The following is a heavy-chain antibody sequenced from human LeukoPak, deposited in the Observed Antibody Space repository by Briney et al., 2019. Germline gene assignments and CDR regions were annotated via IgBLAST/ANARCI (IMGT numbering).Heavy chain of an antibody. CDR3: ARGNRKWLQFWFDP. CDR1: GGSFRGYY. Sequence: AETLSLPCAVYGGSFRGYYWSWMPHPPGKGLEWIGEINHNGSTNYKRTLNSRATISVDTSKNQFTLKLSSVTAADTAVYYCARGNRKWLQFWFDPWGQGTLVTVSS. J-gene: IGHJ5*02. D-gene: IGHD5-24*01. CDR2: INHNGST. V-gene: IGHV4-34*01.